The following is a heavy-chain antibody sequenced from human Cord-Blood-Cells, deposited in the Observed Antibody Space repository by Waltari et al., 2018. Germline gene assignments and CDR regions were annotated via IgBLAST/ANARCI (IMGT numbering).Heavy chain of an antibody. V-gene: IGHV1-2*02. Sequence: QVQLVQSGAEVKKPGASVKVSCKASGYTFTGYYMHWVRQAPGQGLEWMGWINPNSGGTNYAQKFQGRVTMTRDTSISTAYMELSRLRSDDTAVYYCARDTTGWNRGYSGYDSGHAFDIWGQGTMVTVSS. CDR3: ARDTTGWNRGYSGYDSGHAFDI. D-gene: IGHD5-12*01. CDR1: GYTFTGYY. CDR2: INPNSGGT. J-gene: IGHJ3*02.